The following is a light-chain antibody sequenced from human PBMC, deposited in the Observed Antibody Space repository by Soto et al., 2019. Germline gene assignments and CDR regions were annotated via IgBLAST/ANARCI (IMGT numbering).Light chain of an antibody. CDR1: QSISSW. J-gene: IGKJ2*01. CDR2: KAS. Sequence: IHMTQSPSTLSASVGHRVTIACRASQSISSWLAWYQQKPGKAPKLLIYKASSLESGVPSRFSGSGYGTEFNLTISSLQTDNFATYYCQQYNSYSYTFGQGTKVDIK. CDR3: QQYNSYSYT. V-gene: IGKV1-5*03.